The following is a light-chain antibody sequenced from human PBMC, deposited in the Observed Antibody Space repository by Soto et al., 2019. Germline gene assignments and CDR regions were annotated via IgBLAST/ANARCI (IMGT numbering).Light chain of an antibody. CDR1: QSVSSG. J-gene: IGKJ1*01. CDR2: GAS. CDR3: QQCNIWPPA. V-gene: IGKV3-15*01. Sequence: EIVMTQSPVTLSVSPGERATLSCRASQSVSSGLAWYQQKPGQAPRLLIYGASTRAAGIPARFSGSGSGTEFTLTISSLQSEDFALYYRQQCNIWPPAFGQGTKV.